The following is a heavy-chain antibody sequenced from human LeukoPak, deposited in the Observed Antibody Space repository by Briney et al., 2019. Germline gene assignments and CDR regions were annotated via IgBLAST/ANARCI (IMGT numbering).Heavy chain of an antibody. J-gene: IGHJ3*02. Sequence: PSETLSLTCSVSGGSISSYYWSWIRQPPGKGLEWLGYVHYSGSTNYNPSLRSRVIMSVDASKNQFSLMLSSVTAADTAVYYCARNLNGSGWYYVVAFDIWGQGTMVTVSS. V-gene: IGHV4-59*01. CDR1: GGSISSYY. CDR2: VHYSGST. D-gene: IGHD6-19*01. CDR3: ARNLNGSGWYYVVAFDI.